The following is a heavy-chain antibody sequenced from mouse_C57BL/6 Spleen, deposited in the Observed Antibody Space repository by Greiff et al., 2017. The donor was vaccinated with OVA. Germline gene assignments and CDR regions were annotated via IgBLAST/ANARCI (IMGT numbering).Heavy chain of an antibody. CDR2: IYPGSGST. CDR1: GYTFTSYW. CDR3: AREMRGNLDY. J-gene: IGHJ2*01. V-gene: IGHV1-55*01. Sequence: QVQLQQSGAELVKPGASVKMSCKASGYTFTSYWITWVKQRPGQGLEWIGDIYPGSGSTNYNEKFKSKATLTVDTSSSTAYMKLSSLTSEDSAVYYCAREMRGNLDYWGQGTTLTVSS.